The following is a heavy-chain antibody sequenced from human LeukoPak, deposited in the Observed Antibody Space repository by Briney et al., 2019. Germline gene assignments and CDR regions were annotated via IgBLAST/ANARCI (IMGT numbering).Heavy chain of an antibody. Sequence: GGSLRLSCAASGFTFSSYSMNWVRQAPEKGLEWVSFVSGGSRTIYYADSVKGRFTISRDNAKNSLYLQMNSLRDEDTAVYYCANSIRGWGQGTLVTVSS. J-gene: IGHJ4*02. CDR2: VSGGSRTI. CDR1: GFTFSSYS. V-gene: IGHV3-48*02. D-gene: IGHD3-3*01. CDR3: ANSIRG.